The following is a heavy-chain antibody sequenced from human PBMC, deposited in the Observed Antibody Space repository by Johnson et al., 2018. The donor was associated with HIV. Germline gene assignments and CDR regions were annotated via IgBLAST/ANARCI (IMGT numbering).Heavy chain of an antibody. CDR3: AKDRSSGRYRGYAFDI. CDR2: ISWNSGSI. Sequence: VQLVESGGGLVQPGRSLRLSCAASGFTFDDYAMHWVRQAPGKGLDWVSGISWNSGSIGYADSVKGRFTISRDNAKNSLYLQMNSLRAEDTAWYYCAKDRSSGRYRGYAFDIWGQGTMVTVSS. D-gene: IGHD6-19*01. V-gene: IGHV3-9*01. CDR1: GFTFDDYA. J-gene: IGHJ3*02.